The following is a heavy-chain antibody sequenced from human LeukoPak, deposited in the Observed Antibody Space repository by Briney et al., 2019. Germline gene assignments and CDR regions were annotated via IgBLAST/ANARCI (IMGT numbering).Heavy chain of an antibody. CDR1: GFTFDDYA. J-gene: IGHJ3*02. CDR2: ISWNSGSI. Sequence: GGSLRLSCAASGFTFDDYAMHWVRQAPGKGLEWVSGISWNSGSIGYADSVKGRFTISRDNAKNSLYLQMNSLRAEDTALYYCAKDIMYYYDSSGYFGAFDIWGQGTMVTVSS. V-gene: IGHV3-9*01. CDR3: AKDIMYYYDSSGYFGAFDI. D-gene: IGHD3-22*01.